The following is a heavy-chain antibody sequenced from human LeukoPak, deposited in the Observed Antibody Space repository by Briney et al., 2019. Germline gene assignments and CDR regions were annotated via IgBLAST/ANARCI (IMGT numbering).Heavy chain of an antibody. J-gene: IGHJ6*04. CDR2: IRRSGSTI. CDR1: GFTFSSYE. CDR3: PELGITMIGGV. V-gene: IGHV3-48*03. Sequence: GGSLRLSCAASGFTFSSYEMNWVRQAPGKGLEWVAYIRRSGSTIYYVDSVKGRFTISRDNAKNSLYLQMNSLRAEDTAVYYCPELGITMIGGVWGKGTTVTISS. D-gene: IGHD3-10*02.